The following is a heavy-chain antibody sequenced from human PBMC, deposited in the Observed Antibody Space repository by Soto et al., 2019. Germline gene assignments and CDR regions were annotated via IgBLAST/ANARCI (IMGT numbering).Heavy chain of an antibody. CDR2: TYYRSKWYN. V-gene: IGHV6-1*01. CDR3: ARESHRGGNWYFDL. Sequence: QVQLQQSGPVLVKPSQTLSLTCAISGDSVSRNTATWNWIRQSPSRGLEWLGRTYYRSKWYNDYAVSVKSRISINADTSKNQFSLQVNSVTPEDTAVYYCARESHRGGNWYFDLWGRGTLVAVSS. D-gene: IGHD3-16*01. CDR1: GDSVSRNTAT. J-gene: IGHJ2*01.